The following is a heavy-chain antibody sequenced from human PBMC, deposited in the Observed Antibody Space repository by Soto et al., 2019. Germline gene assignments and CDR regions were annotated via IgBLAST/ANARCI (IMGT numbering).Heavy chain of an antibody. J-gene: IGHJ5*02. V-gene: IGHV3-64D*06. CDR2: ISSNGGST. CDR3: VKDPRYCSSTSCLVS. Sequence: GGSLRLSCSASGFTFSSYAMHWVRHAPGKGLEYVSAISSNGGSTYYADSVKGRFTISRDNSKNTLYLQMSSLRAEDTAVYYCVKDPRYCSSTSCLVSWGQGTLVTVSS. D-gene: IGHD2-2*01. CDR1: GFTFSSYA.